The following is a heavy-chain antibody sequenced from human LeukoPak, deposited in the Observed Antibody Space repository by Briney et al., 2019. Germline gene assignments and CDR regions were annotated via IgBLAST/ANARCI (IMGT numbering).Heavy chain of an antibody. D-gene: IGHD3-22*01. V-gene: IGHV3-21*01. CDR1: GFTFSSYS. Sequence: PGGSLRLSCAASGFTFSSYSMNWVRQAPGKGLEWVSSISSSSSYIYYADSVKGRLTISRDNAKNSLYLQMNSLRAEDTAVYYCARGRKPNYYDSSGYCYDYWGQGTLVTVSS. CDR3: ARGRKPNYYDSSGYCYDY. CDR2: ISSSSSYI. J-gene: IGHJ4*02.